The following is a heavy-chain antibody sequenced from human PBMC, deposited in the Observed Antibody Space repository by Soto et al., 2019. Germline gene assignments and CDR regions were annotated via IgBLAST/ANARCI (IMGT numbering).Heavy chain of an antibody. J-gene: IGHJ4*02. CDR3: AHSLGLPYFDY. V-gene: IGHV2-5*01. CDR1: GFSLSTSGVG. CDR2: IYWNDDK. Sequence: QITLKESGPTLVKPTQTLTLTCTFSGFSLSTSGVGVGWIRQPPGKALEWLALIYWNDDKRYSPSLKSRLTITKDTSKNQVVLKLTNMDPVDTATYYCAHSLGLPYFDYWGQGTLVTVSS.